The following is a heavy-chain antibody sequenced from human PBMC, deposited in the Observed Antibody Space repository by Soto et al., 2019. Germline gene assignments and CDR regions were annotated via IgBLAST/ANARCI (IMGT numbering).Heavy chain of an antibody. CDR1: GGSFSGYY. Sequence: QVQLQQWGAGLLKPSETLSLTCAVYGGSFSGYYWSWIRQPPGKGLEWIGEINHSGSTNYNPSLKSRVTISVDTSKNQFSLKLSSVTAADTAVYYCARGLRFGELFDYWGQGTLVTVSS. CDR2: INHSGST. V-gene: IGHV4-34*01. CDR3: ARGLRFGELFDY. J-gene: IGHJ4*02. D-gene: IGHD3-10*01.